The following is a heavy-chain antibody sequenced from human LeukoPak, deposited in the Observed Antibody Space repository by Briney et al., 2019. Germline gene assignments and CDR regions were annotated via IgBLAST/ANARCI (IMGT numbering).Heavy chain of an antibody. Sequence: GGSLRLSCAASGFTFRNSAMSWVRQAPGKGLEWVSNIIGNSVSTYYADFVKGRFTISRDNSNNTLFLQMNSLSADDTAIYFCAKGRRDGYNYPFFDSWGQGAWAIVSS. CDR2: IIGNSVST. J-gene: IGHJ4*02. D-gene: IGHD5-24*01. CDR1: GFTFRNSA. CDR3: AKGRRDGYNYPFFDS. V-gene: IGHV3-23*01.